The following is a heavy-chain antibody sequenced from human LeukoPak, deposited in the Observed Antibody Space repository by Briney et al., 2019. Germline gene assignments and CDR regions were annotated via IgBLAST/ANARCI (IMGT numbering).Heavy chain of an antibody. CDR2: ISSSSSYI. V-gene: IGHV3-21*01. CDR3: ARDLQRIAAADDYYYYYYGMDV. D-gene: IGHD6-13*01. CDR1: GFTFSSYS. J-gene: IGHJ6*02. Sequence: GGSLRLSCAASGFTFSSYSMNWVRQAPGKGLEWVSSISSSSSYIYYADSVKGRFTISRDNAKNSLYLQMNSLRAEDTAVYYCARDLQRIAAADDYYYYYYGMDVWGQGTTVTVSS.